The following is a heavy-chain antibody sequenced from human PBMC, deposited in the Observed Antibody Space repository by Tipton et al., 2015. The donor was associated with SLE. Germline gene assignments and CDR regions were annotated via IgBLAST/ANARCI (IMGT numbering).Heavy chain of an antibody. Sequence: TLSLTCAVSGASISRSNWWSWVRQPPGKGLEWIGEIFHSGSTNYNPSLKSRVTISVDNSKNQISLRLSSVTAADTAVYYCARETYDFVSAYYIWGQGTMVSVSS. J-gene: IGHJ3*02. D-gene: IGHD3-3*01. V-gene: IGHV4-4*02. CDR2: IFHSGST. CDR1: GASISRSNW. CDR3: ARETYDFVSAYYI.